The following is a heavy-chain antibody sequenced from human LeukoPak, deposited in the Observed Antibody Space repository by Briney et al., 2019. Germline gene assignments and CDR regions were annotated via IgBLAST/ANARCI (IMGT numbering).Heavy chain of an antibody. V-gene: IGHV3-73*01. CDR1: GFTFSGSA. CDR2: IRSKANSYAT. Sequence: TGGSLRLSCAASGFTFSGSAMHWVRQASGKGLEWVGRIRSKANSYATAYAASVKGRFTISRDDSKNTAYLQMNSLKTEDTAVYYCRTYYDFWSGIGGAFDIWGQGTMVPVSS. J-gene: IGHJ3*02. CDR3: RTYYDFWSGIGGAFDI. D-gene: IGHD3-3*01.